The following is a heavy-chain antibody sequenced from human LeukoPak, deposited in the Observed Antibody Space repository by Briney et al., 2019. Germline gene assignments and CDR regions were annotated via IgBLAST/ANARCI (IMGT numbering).Heavy chain of an antibody. CDR2: IYYSGST. V-gene: IGHV4-39*01. CDR3: ARHRSAILTGYYNWFDP. J-gene: IGHJ5*02. D-gene: IGHD3-9*01. CDR1: GGSISSSRYS. Sequence: SETLSLTCTVSGGSISSSRYSWGWIRQPPGKGLEWIGSIYYSGSTYYNPSLKSRVTISVDTSKNQFSLKLSSVTAADTAVYYCARHRSAILTGYYNWFDPWGQGTLVTVSS.